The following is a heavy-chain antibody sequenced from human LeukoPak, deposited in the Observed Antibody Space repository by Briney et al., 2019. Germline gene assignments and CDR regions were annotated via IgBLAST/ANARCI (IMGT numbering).Heavy chain of an antibody. CDR1: GITFSIYA. V-gene: IGHV3-23*01. CDR3: ARVHSEGYAFVI. Sequence: GGSLRLSCVAPGITFSIYAMSWVRQAPGKGLEWVSAISSSGGGTYYADSVQGRFTISRDNSKNTLYLQMISLGAEDTAVYYCARVHSEGYAFVIWGLGTTVTVSS. CDR2: ISSSGGGT. J-gene: IGHJ3*02.